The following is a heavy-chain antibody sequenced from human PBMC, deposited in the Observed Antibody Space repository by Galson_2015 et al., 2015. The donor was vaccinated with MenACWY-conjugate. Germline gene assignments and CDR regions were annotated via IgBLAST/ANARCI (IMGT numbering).Heavy chain of an antibody. CDR2: IYSGGST. D-gene: IGHD3-3*01. CDR3: ARCGSYKVYAFDI. J-gene: IGHJ3*02. Sequence: SLRLSCAASGFPVSSNYMNWVRQAPGKGLEWVSVIYSGGSTDYADSVKGRFTISRDNPNNTLYLQMNGLRVEDTAVYYCARCGSYKVYAFDIWGQGTMVTVSS. CDR1: GFPVSSNY. V-gene: IGHV3-53*01.